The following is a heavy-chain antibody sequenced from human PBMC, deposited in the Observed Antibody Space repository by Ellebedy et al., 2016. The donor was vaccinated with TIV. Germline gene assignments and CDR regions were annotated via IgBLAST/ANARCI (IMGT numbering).Heavy chain of an antibody. CDR2: INHSGST. CDR1: GGSFSGYY. Sequence: SETLSLXXAVYGGSFSGYYWSWIRQPPGKGLEWIGEINHSGSTNYNPSLKSRVTISIDTSKNQFSLNLSSVTAADTAVYYCASGAGRDFDYWGQGTLVTVSS. J-gene: IGHJ4*02. V-gene: IGHV4-34*01. CDR3: ASGAGRDFDY.